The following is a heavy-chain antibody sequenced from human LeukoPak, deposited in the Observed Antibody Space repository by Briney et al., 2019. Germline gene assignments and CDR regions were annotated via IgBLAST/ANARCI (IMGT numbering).Heavy chain of an antibody. CDR1: GDSISSDY. CDR3: ARRSMVRTVGYYYGMDV. D-gene: IGHD4/OR15-4a*01. V-gene: IGHV4-59*08. J-gene: IGHJ6*02. CDR2: IYYSGST. Sequence: SETLSLTCIVSGDSISSDYWSWIRQSPGKGLEWIGYIYYSGSTNYNPSLKSRATISVDTSKRHFSLRLSSVTAADTAVYYCARRSMVRTVGYYYGMDVWGQGTTVTVSS.